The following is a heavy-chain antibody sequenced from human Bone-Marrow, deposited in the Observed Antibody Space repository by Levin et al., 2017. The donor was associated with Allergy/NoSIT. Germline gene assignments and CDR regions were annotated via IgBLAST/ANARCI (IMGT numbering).Heavy chain of an antibody. Sequence: PTGGSLRLSCAASEFTVFNNYMSWVRQAPGKGLEWVSTIYSSGVTNYADSVKGRFIISRDRSKNTLYLQMNRLRDEDTAVYYCSRKTDSNPPGAYWGQGTLVTVSS. CDR1: EFTVFNNY. CDR2: IYSSGVT. CDR3: SRKTDSNPPGAY. D-gene: IGHD6-13*01. V-gene: IGHV3-53*01. J-gene: IGHJ4*02.